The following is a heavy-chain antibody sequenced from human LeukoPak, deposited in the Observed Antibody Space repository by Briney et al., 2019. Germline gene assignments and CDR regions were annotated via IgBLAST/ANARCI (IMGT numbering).Heavy chain of an antibody. J-gene: IGHJ1*01. V-gene: IGHV1-24*01. CDR1: GYTLPELS. CDR3: ATSSYSRDEYFQH. CDR2: FDPEDGET. D-gene: IGHD2-15*01. Sequence: GASVNVSCKVSGYTLPELSMHWVRQAPGKGLEWMGGFDPEDGETIYAQKFQGRVTMTEGTSTDTAYMELSSLRSEDTAVYFCATSSYSRDEYFQHWGQGSLVTVSS.